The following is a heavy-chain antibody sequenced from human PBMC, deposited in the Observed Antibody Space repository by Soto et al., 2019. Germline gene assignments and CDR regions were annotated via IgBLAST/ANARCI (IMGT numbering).Heavy chain of an antibody. Sequence: QVQLMQSGVEVKKPGASVKVSCKASGYTFTSYGISWVRQAPGQGPEWMGWISAYNGNANYSQKVQGRVTMTTDTPTSTAYMELRSLRSDDTGVYYCARDYYDIWSGFYTAGYWGRGTLVTVSS. CDR3: ARDYYDIWSGFYTAGY. CDR1: GYTFTSYG. V-gene: IGHV1-18*01. J-gene: IGHJ4*02. D-gene: IGHD3-3*01. CDR2: ISAYNGNA.